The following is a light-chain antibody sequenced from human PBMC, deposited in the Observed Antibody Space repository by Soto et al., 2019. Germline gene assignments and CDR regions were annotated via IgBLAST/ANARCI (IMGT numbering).Light chain of an antibody. J-gene: IGKJ1*01. CDR1: QSVSSSY. V-gene: IGKV3D-15*01. CDR2: GAS. CDR3: QQYNNWPTWT. Sequence: EIVMTQSPGTLSLSPGERATLSCRASQSVSSSYLGWYQQKPGQAPRLLIYGASTRATGIPARFSGSGSETEFTLTISSLQAEDSAVYFCQQYNNWPTWTFGQGTKVDIK.